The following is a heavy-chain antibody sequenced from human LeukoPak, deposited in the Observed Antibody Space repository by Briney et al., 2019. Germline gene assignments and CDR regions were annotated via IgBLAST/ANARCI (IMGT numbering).Heavy chain of an antibody. CDR2: ITSSGSYI. D-gene: IGHD3-10*01. CDR3: AKGKDYYLDY. V-gene: IGHV3-21*01. CDR1: AFSFSNYN. Sequence: PGGSLRLSCAASAFSFSNYNMNWVRQAPGKGLEWVSSITSSGSYIYYADSVKGRFTISRDNSKNTLYVQMNSLRAEDTAVYYCAKGKDYYLDYWGQGTLVTVSS. J-gene: IGHJ4*02.